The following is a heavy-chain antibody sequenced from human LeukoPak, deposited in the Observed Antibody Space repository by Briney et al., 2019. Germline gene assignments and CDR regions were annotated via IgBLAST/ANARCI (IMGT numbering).Heavy chain of an antibody. J-gene: IGHJ4*02. CDR1: GGSFSGYY. CDR2: IYTSGST. V-gene: IGHV4-4*07. CDR3: AREAVAGWGPDFDY. Sequence: SETLSLTCAVYGGSFSGYYWSWIRQPAGKGLEWIGRIYTSGSTNYNPSLKSRVTISVDTSKNQFSLKLSSVTAADTAVYYCAREAVAGWGPDFDYWGQGTLVTVSS. D-gene: IGHD6-19*01.